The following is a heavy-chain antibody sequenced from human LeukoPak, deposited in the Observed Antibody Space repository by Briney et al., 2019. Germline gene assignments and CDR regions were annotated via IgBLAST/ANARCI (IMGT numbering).Heavy chain of an antibody. CDR2: IYYSGST. V-gene: IGHV4-39*01. CDR1: GGSISSSSYY. Sequence: SETLSLTCTVSGGSISSSSYYWGWIRQPPRKGLEWIGSIYYSGSTYYNPSLKSRVTISVDTSKNQFSLKLSSVTAADTAVYYCARHDNGDYPRGFDYWGQGTLVTVSS. D-gene: IGHD4-17*01. J-gene: IGHJ4*02. CDR3: ARHDNGDYPRGFDY.